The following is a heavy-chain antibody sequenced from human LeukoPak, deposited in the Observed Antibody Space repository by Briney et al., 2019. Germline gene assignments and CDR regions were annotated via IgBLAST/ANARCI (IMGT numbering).Heavy chain of an antibody. J-gene: IGHJ4*02. Sequence: GESPLIPSRGSGCIFFSYCLIRVRRLPGKGREGLGRLNPSDSYTTYSPSSEGHVTISAETSISTACLQWSSLKASDTAMYNCASRITMVRGGSGGRLMDYWGQGTLVTVSS. D-gene: IGHD3-10*01. CDR3: ASRITMVRGGSGGRLMDY. V-gene: IGHV5-10-1*01. CDR2: LNPSDSYT. CDR1: GCIFFSYC.